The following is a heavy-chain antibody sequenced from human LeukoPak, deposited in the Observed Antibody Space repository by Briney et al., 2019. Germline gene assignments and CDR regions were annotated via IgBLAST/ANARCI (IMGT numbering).Heavy chain of an antibody. CDR1: GFIFTNYG. J-gene: IGHJ6*03. D-gene: IGHD2-2*01. CDR2: IGYDGSKK. CDR3: AKDPSSTSCYGPLCYYYYMDV. Sequence: PGGSLRLSCAASGFIFTNYGMHWVRQAPGKGLEWVAFIGYDGSKKYYADSVKGRFTISRDNSKNTLYLQMNSLRAEDTAVYYCAKDPSSTSCYGPLCYYYYMDVWGKGTTVTISS. V-gene: IGHV3-30*02.